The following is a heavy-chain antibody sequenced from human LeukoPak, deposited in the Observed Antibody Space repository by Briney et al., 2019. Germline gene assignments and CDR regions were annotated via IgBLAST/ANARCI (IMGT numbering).Heavy chain of an antibody. CDR1: GFTFSNAW. D-gene: IGHD5-24*01. J-gene: IGHJ4*02. Sequence: GGSLRLSCAVSGFTFSNAWMSWVRQAPGKGLEWVGRIKSKTDGGTTDYAAPVKGRFTISRDDSKNTLYLQMNSLKTEDTAVYYCARDRWLQSPGDLGYWGQGTLVTVSS. CDR3: ARDRWLQSPGDLGY. CDR2: IKSKTDGGTT. V-gene: IGHV3-15*01.